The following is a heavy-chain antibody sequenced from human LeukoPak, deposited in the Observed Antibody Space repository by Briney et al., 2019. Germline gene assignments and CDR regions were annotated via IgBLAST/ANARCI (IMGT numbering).Heavy chain of an antibody. V-gene: IGHV3-21*01. D-gene: IGHD1-26*01. J-gene: IGHJ4*02. CDR2: ITSGSSYI. CDR1: GFTFSSYN. Sequence: GESLGLSCAASGFTFSSYNMNWVRQAPGQGLEWVSSITSGSSYIYYADSVEGRFTISRDNAKNLVYLEMNSLRAEDTAVYYCARVPGEMGATLAYLDYWGQGTLVIVSS. CDR3: ARVPGEMGATLAYLDY.